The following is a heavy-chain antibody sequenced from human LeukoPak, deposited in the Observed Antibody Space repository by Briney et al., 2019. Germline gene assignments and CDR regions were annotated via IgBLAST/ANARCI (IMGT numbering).Heavy chain of an antibody. CDR3: ARGHFQYYYDSSGYYYDY. J-gene: IGHJ4*02. CDR1: GGSISSSSYY. CDR2: IYYSGST. D-gene: IGHD3-22*01. Sequence: SETLSHTCTVSGGSISSSSYYWGWIRQPPGKGLEWIGSIYYSGSTYYNPSLKSRVTISVDTSKNQFSLKLSSVTAADTAVYYCARGHFQYYYDSSGYYYDYWGQGTLVTVSS. V-gene: IGHV4-39*07.